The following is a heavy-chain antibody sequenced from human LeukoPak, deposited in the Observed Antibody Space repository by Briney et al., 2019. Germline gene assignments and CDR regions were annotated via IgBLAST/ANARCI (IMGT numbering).Heavy chain of an antibody. CDR1: GFTFSSYA. CDR3: AKDINTRLMAGTFTMVRGGSYYYYGMDV. CDR2: ISYDGSNK. V-gene: IGHV3-30-3*01. J-gene: IGHJ6*02. Sequence: GGSLRLSCAASGFTFSSYAMHWVRQTPGKGLEWVAVISYDGSNKYYADSVKGRFTISRDNAKNSLYLQMNSLRAEDMALYYCAKDINTRLMAGTFTMVRGGSYYYYGMDVWGQGTTVTVSS. D-gene: IGHD3-10*01.